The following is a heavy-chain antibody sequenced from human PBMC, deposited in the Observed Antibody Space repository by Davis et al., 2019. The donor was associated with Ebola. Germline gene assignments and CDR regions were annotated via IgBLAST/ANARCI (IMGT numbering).Heavy chain of an antibody. CDR3: ARYTNYGGNDY. CDR2: ISYSGST. CDR1: GGSINNDY. Sequence: PSETLSLTCTVSGGSINNDYWNWIRQPPGKGLEWIGYISYSGSTNYNPSLKSRVTISLDTSKDQFSLKLSSVTAADTAVYYCARYTNYGGNDYWGQGTLVTVSS. D-gene: IGHD4-17*01. J-gene: IGHJ4*02. V-gene: IGHV4-59*01.